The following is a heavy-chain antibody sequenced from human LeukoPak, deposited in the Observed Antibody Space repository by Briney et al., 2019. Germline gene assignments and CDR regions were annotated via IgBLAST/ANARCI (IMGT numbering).Heavy chain of an antibody. CDR1: GFTFSSYG. V-gene: IGHV3-33*06. D-gene: IGHD4-17*01. CDR3: AKGDAYGDYPYPDAFDI. J-gene: IGHJ3*02. CDR2: IWYDGSNK. Sequence: SGGSLRLSCAASGFTFSSYGMHWVRQAPGKGLEWVAVIWYDGSNKYYADSVKGRFTISRDNSKNTLYLQMNSLRAEDTAVYYCAKGDAYGDYPYPDAFDIWGQETMVTVSS.